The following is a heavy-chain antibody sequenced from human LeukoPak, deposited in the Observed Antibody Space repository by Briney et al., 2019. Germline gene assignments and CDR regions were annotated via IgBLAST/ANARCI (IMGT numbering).Heavy chain of an antibody. Sequence: GGCLRLSCAASGFTVSSNYMSWVRQAPGKGLEWVSVIYSGGSTYYADSVKGRFTVSRDNSKSTLYLQMNSLRAEDTAVYFCARLGTTVTHFDYWGQGTLVTVSS. CDR1: GFTVSSNY. CDR2: IYSGGST. D-gene: IGHD4-17*01. CDR3: ARLGTTVTHFDY. J-gene: IGHJ4*02. V-gene: IGHV3-66*01.